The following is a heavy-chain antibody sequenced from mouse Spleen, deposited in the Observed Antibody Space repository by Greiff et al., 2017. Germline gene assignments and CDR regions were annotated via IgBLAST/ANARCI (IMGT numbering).Heavy chain of an antibody. V-gene: IGHV5-17*01. J-gene: IGHJ3*01. D-gene: IGHD4-1*02. CDR2: ISSGSSTI. Sequence: EVQRVESGGGLVKPGGSLKLSCAASGFTFSDYGMHWVRQAPEKGLEWVAYISSGSSTIYYADTVKGRFTISRDNAKNTLFLQMTSLRSEDTAMYYCARPGLSTGFAYWGQGTLVAVSA. CDR3: ARPGLSTGFAY. CDR1: GFTFSDYG.